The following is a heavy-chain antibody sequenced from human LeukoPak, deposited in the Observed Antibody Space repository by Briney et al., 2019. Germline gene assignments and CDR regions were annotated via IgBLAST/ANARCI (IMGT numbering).Heavy chain of an antibody. J-gene: IGHJ5*02. CDR3: ARGVQYVVLQHGNRFDP. D-gene: IGHD1-1*01. V-gene: IGHV4-30-2*01. CDR1: GGSISSGGYS. Sequence: SQTLSLTCAVSGGSISSGGYSWSWIRQPPGKGLEWIGYIYYSGSTYYNPSLKSRVTISVDRSKNQFSLKLSSVTAADTAVYYCARGVQYVVLQHGNRFDPWGQGTLVTVSS. CDR2: IYYSGST.